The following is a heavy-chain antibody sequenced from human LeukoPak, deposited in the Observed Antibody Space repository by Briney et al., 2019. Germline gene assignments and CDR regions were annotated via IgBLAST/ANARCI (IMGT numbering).Heavy chain of an antibody. V-gene: IGHV3-20*04. D-gene: IGHD2-8*01. CDR3: ARPKMGSNAFDL. Sequence: PGGSLRLSCSASGFSFDDYGLIWVRQVPGKGLEWVSGINWNSGTIGYADSVKGRFTVSRDNSKNTVHLQMNSLRAEDTALYYCARPKMGSNAFDLWGQGTMVTVSS. J-gene: IGHJ3*01. CDR1: GFSFDDYG. CDR2: INWNSGTI.